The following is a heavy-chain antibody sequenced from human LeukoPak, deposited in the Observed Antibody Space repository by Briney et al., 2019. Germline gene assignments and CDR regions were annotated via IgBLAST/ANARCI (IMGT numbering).Heavy chain of an antibody. CDR2: IYYSGST. V-gene: IGHV4-39*07. Sequence: SETLSLTCTVSGGSISSSSYYWGWIRQPPGKGLEWIGSIYYSGSTYCNPSLKSRVTISVDTSKNQFSLKLSSVTAADTAVYYCARDFFYRRSSRIYMDVWGKGTTVTVSS. CDR1: GGSISSSSYY. J-gene: IGHJ6*03. CDR3: ARDFFYRRSSRIYMDV. D-gene: IGHD6-6*01.